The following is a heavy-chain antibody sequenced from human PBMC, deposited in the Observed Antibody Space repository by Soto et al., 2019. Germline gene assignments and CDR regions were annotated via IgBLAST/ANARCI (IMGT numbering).Heavy chain of an antibody. CDR1: GFIFSSYG. J-gene: IGHJ1*01. V-gene: IGHV3-30*03. Sequence: GSLRLSCAGSGFIFSSYGIHWVRQAPGKGLEWVAAISNDGINKNYAESVKGRFSISRDNSKNTLYLQMDSLRAEDTAVYFCAREEHIVVVTAIPAEDFQHWGQGTLVTVSS. D-gene: IGHD2-21*02. CDR3: AREEHIVVVTAIPAEDFQH. CDR2: ISNDGINK.